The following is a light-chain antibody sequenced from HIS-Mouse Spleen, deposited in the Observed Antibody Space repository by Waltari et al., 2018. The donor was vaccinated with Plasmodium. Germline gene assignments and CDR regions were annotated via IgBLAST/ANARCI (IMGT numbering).Light chain of an antibody. Sequence: QSALTQPPSASGSPGQSVTISCTGTSSDVGGYNSVSWYQQHPGKAPNLIIYEVSKRRSGFHDRFSGYKSGNTASLTVSGLQAEDETDYYCRLYAGSNNLVFGGGTKLTVL. V-gene: IGLV2-8*01. CDR1: SSDVGGYNS. CDR3: RLYAGSNNLV. CDR2: EVS. J-gene: IGLJ2*01.